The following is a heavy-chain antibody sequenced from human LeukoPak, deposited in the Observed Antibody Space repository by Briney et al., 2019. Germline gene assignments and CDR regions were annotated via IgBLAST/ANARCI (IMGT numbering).Heavy chain of an antibody. Sequence: SETLSLTCIVSGGSISSYYWSWIRQPPGKGLEWIGYIYYSGSTNYNPSLKSRVTISVDTSKNQFSPKLSSVTAADTAVYYCARRRGGYGYSWFDPWGQGTLVTVSS. CDR3: ARRRGGYGYSWFDP. D-gene: IGHD5-18*01. CDR1: GGSISSYY. CDR2: IYYSGST. V-gene: IGHV4-59*08. J-gene: IGHJ5*02.